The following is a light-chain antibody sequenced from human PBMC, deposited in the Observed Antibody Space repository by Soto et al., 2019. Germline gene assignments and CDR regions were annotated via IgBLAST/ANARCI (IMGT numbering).Light chain of an antibody. CDR3: QQYNSYSQT. V-gene: IGKV1-5*01. CDR1: QSISSW. J-gene: IGKJ1*01. Sequence: EIQMTQSPSTLSASVGDRVTITCRASQSISSWLAWYQQKPGKAPKLLIYDASSLESGVPSRFSGSGSGTEFTLTISSLQPDDFATYDGQQYNSYSQTFGQGTKVEIK. CDR2: DAS.